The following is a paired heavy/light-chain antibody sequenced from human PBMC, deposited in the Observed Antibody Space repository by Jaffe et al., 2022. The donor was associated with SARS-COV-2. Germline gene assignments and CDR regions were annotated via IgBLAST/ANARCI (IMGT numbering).Light chain of an antibody. CDR1: SSDIGNNY. CDR2: DNN. CDR3: GTWDSSLTVYV. J-gene: IGLJ1*01. Sequence: QSVLTQPPSVSAAPGQKVTISCSGSSSDIGNNYVSWYQQLPGTAPKLLIYDNNKRPSGIPDRFSGSKSGTSATLGITGLQTGDEADYYCGTWDSSLTVYVFGTGTKVTVL. V-gene: IGLV1-51*01.
Heavy chain of an antibody. CDR3: AGVPAAQAPDAFDI. Sequence: QVQLVESGGGLVKPGGSLRLSCAASGFTFSDFYMSWIRQAPGKGLEWVSYISSSGSTIYYADSVKGRFTISRDNAKNSLYLQMNSLRAEDTAVYYCAGVPAAQAPDAFDIWGQGTMVTVSS. V-gene: IGHV3-11*01. CDR1: GFTFSDFY. CDR2: ISSSGSTI. D-gene: IGHD2-2*01. J-gene: IGHJ3*02.